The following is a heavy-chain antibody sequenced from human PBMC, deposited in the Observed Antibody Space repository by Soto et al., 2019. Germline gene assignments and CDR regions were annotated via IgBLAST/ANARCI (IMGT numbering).Heavy chain of an antibody. J-gene: IGHJ6*02. CDR3: ARVPYSNHPSYYYYYGMDV. V-gene: IGHV3-33*01. Sequence: GGSLRLSCAASGFTFSSYGMHWVRQAPGKGLEWVAVIWYDGSNKYYADSVKGRFTISRDNSKNTLYLQMNSLRAEDTAVYYCARVPYSNHPSYYYYYGMDVWGQGTTVTVSS. CDR2: IWYDGSNK. D-gene: IGHD4-4*01. CDR1: GFTFSSYG.